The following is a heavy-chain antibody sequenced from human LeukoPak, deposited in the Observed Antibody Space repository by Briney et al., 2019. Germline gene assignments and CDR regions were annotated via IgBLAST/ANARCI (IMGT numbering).Heavy chain of an antibody. D-gene: IGHD7-27*01. J-gene: IGHJ4*02. CDR3: AREFKTGGYFDY. CDR2: ISAYNGNT. CDR1: GYIFTSYG. Sequence: ASVKVSCKASGYIFTSYGISWVRQAPGQGLEWMGWISAYNGNTNYAQKLQGRVTMTTDTSTSTAHMELRSLRSDDTAVYYCAREFKTGGYFDYWGQGTLVTVSS. V-gene: IGHV1-18*01.